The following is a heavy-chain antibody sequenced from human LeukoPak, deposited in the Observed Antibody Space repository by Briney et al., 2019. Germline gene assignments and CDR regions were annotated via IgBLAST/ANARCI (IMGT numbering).Heavy chain of an antibody. CDR2: IYPGDSDT. Sequence: GESLKISCKGSGSSFTSYLIGWVRQMAGKGLEWMGIIYPGDSDTRYSTSLQGQVTISADKSISTALMQWSSLNAADTAMYYCARQHLTGGYDSSGLGFDIWGQGTMVTVSS. J-gene: IGHJ3*02. CDR3: ARQHLTGGYDSSGLGFDI. V-gene: IGHV5-51*01. CDR1: GSSFTSYL. D-gene: IGHD3-22*01.